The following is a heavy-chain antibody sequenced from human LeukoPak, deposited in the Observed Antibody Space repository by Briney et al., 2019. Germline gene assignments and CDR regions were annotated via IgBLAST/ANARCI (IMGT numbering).Heavy chain of an antibody. D-gene: IGHD4-23*01. Sequence: SETLSLTCAVYGGSFSGYYWSWIRQPPGKGLEWIGEINHSGSTNYNPSLKSRVTISEDTSKNQFSLKLSSVTAADTAVYYCARAGGYGGKRAYDYWGQGTLVTVSS. V-gene: IGHV4-34*01. J-gene: IGHJ4*02. CDR2: INHSGST. CDR3: ARAGGYGGKRAYDY. CDR1: GGSFSGYY.